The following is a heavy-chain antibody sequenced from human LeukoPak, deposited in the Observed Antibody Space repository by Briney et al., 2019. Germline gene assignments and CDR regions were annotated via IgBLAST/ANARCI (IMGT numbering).Heavy chain of an antibody. CDR3: TRESGAFSPFGF. V-gene: IGHV4-4*02. J-gene: IGHJ4*02. CDR1: GGSILTTNW. D-gene: IGHD1-26*01. CDR2: VHLSGAS. Sequence: SGTLSLTCAVSGGSILTTNWWSWVRQPPGKGLEWIGEVHLSGASNYNPSLKSRVNMSIDKSKNQLSLELTSVTAADTAIYYCTRESGAFSPFGFWGQGTPVTVSS.